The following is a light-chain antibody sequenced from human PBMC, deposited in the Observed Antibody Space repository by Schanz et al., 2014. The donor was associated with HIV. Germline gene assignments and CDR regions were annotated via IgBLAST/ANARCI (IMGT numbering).Light chain of an antibody. V-gene: IGLV1-44*01. J-gene: IGLJ3*02. Sequence: QSVLTQPPSASGTPGQRVTISCSGSSSNIGSNFVYWYQRLPGTAPKLLIFRNSQRPSGVPDRFSGSRSGTSASLAISGLQSEDEADYYCAGWHDSLKVWVFGGGTKVTVL. CDR2: RNS. CDR3: AGWHDSLKVWV. CDR1: SSNIGSNF.